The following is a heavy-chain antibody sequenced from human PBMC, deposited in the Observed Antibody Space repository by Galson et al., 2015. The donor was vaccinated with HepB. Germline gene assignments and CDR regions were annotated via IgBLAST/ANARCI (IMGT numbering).Heavy chain of an antibody. CDR3: ARGAVTTWDLYFDL. V-gene: IGHV3-7*03. CDR1: GFSFSSYW. CDR2: IKQDGSEK. Sequence: SLRLSCAASGFSFSSYWMTWVRQAPGKGLEWVANIKQDGSEKYYVDSVKGRFTISRDHAKNSLYLQMDSLRSEDTAVYFCARGAVTTWDLYFDLWGRGTLVTVSS. D-gene: IGHD4-17*01. J-gene: IGHJ2*01.